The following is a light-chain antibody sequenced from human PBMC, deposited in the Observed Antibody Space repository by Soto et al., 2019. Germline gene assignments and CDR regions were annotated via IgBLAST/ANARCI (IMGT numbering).Light chain of an antibody. J-gene: IGKJ2*01. Sequence: DIQMTQSPSSLSASVGDRVTIACRASQSISNKLNWYQQKPGKAPNLLIYAASNLQSGVPSRFSGSGSGTDFTLTISSLQPEDVATYCCQQSYTTPYTFGQGTK. CDR3: QQSYTTPYT. CDR1: QSISNK. V-gene: IGKV1-39*01. CDR2: AAS.